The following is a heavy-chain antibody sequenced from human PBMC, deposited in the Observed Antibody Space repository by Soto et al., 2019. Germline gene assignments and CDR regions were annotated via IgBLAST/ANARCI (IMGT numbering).Heavy chain of an antibody. CDR1: GFTFSSYG. J-gene: IGHJ4*02. V-gene: IGHV3-33*01. CDR2: IWYDGSNK. CDR3: ARELSINSSSWYLFFDC. Sequence: SGGSLRLSCAASGFTFSSYGMHWVRQAPGKGLEWVAVIWYDGSNKYYADSVKGRFTISRDNSKNTLYLQMNSLRAEDTAVYYCARELSINSSSWYLFFDCWGQGTLVTVSS. D-gene: IGHD6-13*01.